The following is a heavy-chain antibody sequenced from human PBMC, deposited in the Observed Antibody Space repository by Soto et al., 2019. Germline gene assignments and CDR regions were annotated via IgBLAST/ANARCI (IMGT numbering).Heavy chain of an antibody. CDR2: ISGSGGSA. CDR1: GFTFASYA. J-gene: IGHJ6*02. D-gene: IGHD2-2*01. Sequence: EVQLLESGGGLVQPGGSLRLSCAASGFTFASYAMSWVRQAPGKGLEWVSSISGSGGSAYYADSVKGRFTISRDNSKNTLYLQMNSLRAEDTAVYYCAKGGPAARTLTPAGCGMDVWGQGTTVTVSS. V-gene: IGHV3-23*01. CDR3: AKGGPAARTLTPAGCGMDV.